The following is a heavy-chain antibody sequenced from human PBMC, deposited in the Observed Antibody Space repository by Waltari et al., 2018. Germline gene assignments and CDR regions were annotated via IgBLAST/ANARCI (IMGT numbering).Heavy chain of an antibody. CDR1: GGSFSGYY. Sequence: QVQLQQWGAGLLKPSETLSLTCAVYGGSFSGYYWSWVRPPPGQGLEWIGEINHSGSTNYNPSLKSRVTISVDTSKNQFSLKLSSVTAADTAVYYCARGPNYDFWSGYYIGWFDPWGQGTLVTVSS. CDR2: INHSGST. J-gene: IGHJ5*02. CDR3: ARGPNYDFWSGYYIGWFDP. D-gene: IGHD3-3*01. V-gene: IGHV4-34*01.